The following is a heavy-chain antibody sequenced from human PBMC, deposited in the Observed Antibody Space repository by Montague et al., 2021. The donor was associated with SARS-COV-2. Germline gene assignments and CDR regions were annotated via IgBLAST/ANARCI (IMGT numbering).Heavy chain of an antibody. CDR1: GGSISSGSYY. D-gene: IGHD1-26*01. CDR2: IYTSVST. J-gene: IGHJ4*02. V-gene: IGHV4-61*02. CDR3: ARGVGFDFDY. Sequence: TLSLTCTVSGGSISSGSYYWSWIRQPAGKGLEWIGRIYTSVSTYYNPPLKSRVTISIDTSKNQFSLGLSSVTAADTAVYYCARGVGFDFDYWGQGTLVTVSS.